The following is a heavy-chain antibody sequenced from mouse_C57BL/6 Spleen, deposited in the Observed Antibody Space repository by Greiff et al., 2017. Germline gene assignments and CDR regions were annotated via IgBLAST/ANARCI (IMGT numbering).Heavy chain of an antibody. V-gene: IGHV1-80*01. CDR3: ARGDGYYLYYFDY. CDR1: GYAFSSYW. J-gene: IGHJ2*01. CDR2: IYPGDGDT. D-gene: IGHD2-3*01. Sequence: QVQLQQSGAELVKPGASVKISCKASGYAFSSYWMNWVKQRPGKGLEWIGQIYPGDGDTNYNGKFKGKATLTADKSSSTAYMQLSSLTSEDSAVYFCARGDGYYLYYFDYWGQGTTLTVSS.